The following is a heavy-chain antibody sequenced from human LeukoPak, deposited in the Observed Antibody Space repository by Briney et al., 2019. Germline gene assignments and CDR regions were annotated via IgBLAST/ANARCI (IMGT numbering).Heavy chain of an antibody. V-gene: IGHV1-8*02. CDR2: MNPNSGDA. D-gene: IGHD4-23*01. CDR3: ARSNFGGNVHFDY. J-gene: IGHJ4*02. CDR1: GYSFTSYD. Sequence: ALVKVSCKASGYSFTSYDINWVRQATGQGLEWIGWMNPNSGDADYTQKFKGRVTFTRDTSTRTAYMEVNSLGSEDTAVYYCARSNFGGNVHFDYWGQGTLVTVSS.